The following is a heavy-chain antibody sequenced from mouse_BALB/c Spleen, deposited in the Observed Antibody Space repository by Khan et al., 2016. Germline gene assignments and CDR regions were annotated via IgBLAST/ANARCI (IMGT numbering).Heavy chain of an antibody. Sequence: VPLQESGPGLVKPSQSLSLTCSVTGYSITSGYYWNWIRQFPGNKLEWMGYISYDGSNNYNPSLKNRISITRNTSKNQFFMKLNSVTIEDTATYDCARAGYFDYWGQGTTLTVSS. V-gene: IGHV3-6*02. CDR3: ARAGYFDY. CDR2: ISYDGSN. CDR1: GYSITSGYY. J-gene: IGHJ2*01.